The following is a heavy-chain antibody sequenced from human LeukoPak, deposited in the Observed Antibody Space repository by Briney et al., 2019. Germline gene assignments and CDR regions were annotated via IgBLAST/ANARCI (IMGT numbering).Heavy chain of an antibody. D-gene: IGHD2-15*01. Sequence: GGSLRLSCAASGFTFSSYSMNWVRQAPGKGLEWVAFIQFDGTDEHYADSVKGRFTISRDNSKNTLYLQMNSLRPEDTSVYYCAEDQKLQPFHYWGQGTLVTVSS. CDR1: GFTFSSYS. V-gene: IGHV3-30*02. CDR2: IQFDGTDE. CDR3: AEDQKLQPFHY. J-gene: IGHJ4*02.